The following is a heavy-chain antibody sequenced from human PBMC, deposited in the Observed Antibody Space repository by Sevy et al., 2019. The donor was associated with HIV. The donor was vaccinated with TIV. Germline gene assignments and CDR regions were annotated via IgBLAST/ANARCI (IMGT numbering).Heavy chain of an antibody. CDR2: ISQTYDGSKK. J-gene: IGHJ4*02. D-gene: IGHD3-22*01. Sequence: GGSLRLSCAASGFTFGSYTLHWVRQAPGKGLEWVALISQTYDGSKKYYIDSVQGRFTISRDNSKNTLYLQMDSLRPEDTAVYYCARDNSGYFFFDYWGQVTLVTVSS. CDR3: ARDNSGYFFFDY. V-gene: IGHV3-30-3*01. CDR1: GFTFGSYT.